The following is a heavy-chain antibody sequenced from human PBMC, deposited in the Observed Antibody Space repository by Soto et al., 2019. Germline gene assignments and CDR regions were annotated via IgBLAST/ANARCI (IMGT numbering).Heavy chain of an antibody. V-gene: IGHV4-59*01. CDR2: IYYSGST. J-gene: IGHJ4*02. CDR3: AKAPPSQEYYFDY. Sequence: KSSETLYLTCTVSGGSISSYYWSWIRQPPGKGLEWIGYIYYSGSTNYNPSLKSRVTISVDTSKNQFSLKLSSVTAADTAVYYCAKAPPSQEYYFDYWGQGTLVTVSS. CDR1: GGSISSYY.